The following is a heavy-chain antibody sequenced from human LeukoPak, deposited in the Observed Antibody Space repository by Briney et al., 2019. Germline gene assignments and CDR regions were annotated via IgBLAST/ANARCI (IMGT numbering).Heavy chain of an antibody. V-gene: IGHV4-59*01. CDR1: GGSISSYY. CDR3: ARSYCGGGSCGAFDI. J-gene: IGHJ3*02. D-gene: IGHD2-15*01. Sequence: SETLSLTCAVSGGSISSYYWSWIRQPPGKGLEWIGYIYYSGNTNYNPSLKSRVTISVDTSKNQFSLRLSSVTAADTAVYYCARSYCGGGSCGAFDIWGQGTMVTVSS. CDR2: IYYSGNT.